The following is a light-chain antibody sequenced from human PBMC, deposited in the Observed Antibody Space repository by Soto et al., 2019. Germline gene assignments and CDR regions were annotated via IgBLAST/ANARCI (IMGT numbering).Light chain of an antibody. CDR2: GAS. V-gene: IGKV3-15*01. CDR3: QQYDNWPGT. Sequence: EILMTQSPASLSVSPGERATLSCRASQSVSSNLAWYQQKPGQAPRLLIYGASTRATGLPARISGSGSGTEFTLTISSLQSEDFAVYYCQQYDNWPGTFGQGTKVDIK. CDR1: QSVSSN. J-gene: IGKJ1*01.